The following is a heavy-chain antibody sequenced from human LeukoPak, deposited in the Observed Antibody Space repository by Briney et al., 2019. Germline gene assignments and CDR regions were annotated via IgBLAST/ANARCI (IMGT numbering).Heavy chain of an antibody. Sequence: GGSLRLSCAASGFTFSSYGMHWVRQAPGKGLEWVAFIRYDGSNKHYADSVKGRFTISRDNSKNTLYLQMNSLRAEDTAVYYCAKSEAAGTTFWYFDYWGQGTLVTVSS. V-gene: IGHV3-30*02. CDR3: AKSEAAGTTFWYFDY. J-gene: IGHJ4*02. CDR1: GFTFSSYG. D-gene: IGHD6-13*01. CDR2: IRYDGSNK.